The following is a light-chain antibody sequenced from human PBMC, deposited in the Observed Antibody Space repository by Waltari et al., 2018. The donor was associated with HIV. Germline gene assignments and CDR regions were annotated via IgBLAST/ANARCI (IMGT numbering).Light chain of an antibody. J-gene: IGLJ1*01. CDR3: SSYTSSSTYV. CDR1: SSDVGGYKY. CDR2: DVS. Sequence: QSALTQPASVSGSPGQSITISCTGTSSDVGGYKYVSWYQQHPGKAPNLMIYDVSNRPSGVSNRFSGSKSGNTASLTISGLQAEDEADYYCSSYTSSSTYVFGTGTKVTVL. V-gene: IGLV2-14*03.